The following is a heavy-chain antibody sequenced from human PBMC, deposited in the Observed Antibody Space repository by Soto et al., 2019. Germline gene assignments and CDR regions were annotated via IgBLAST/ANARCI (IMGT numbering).Heavy chain of an antibody. CDR3: ARGFIPGYDFWIGLGYGMDV. CDR2: INSDGSST. Sequence: GGSLRLSCAASGFTFSSYWMHWVRQAPGKGLVWVSRINSDGSSTSYADSVKGRFTISRDNAKNTLYLQMNSLRAEDTAVYYCARGFIPGYDFWIGLGYGMDVWGQGTTVTVSS. CDR1: GFTFSSYW. J-gene: IGHJ6*02. D-gene: IGHD3-3*01. V-gene: IGHV3-74*01.